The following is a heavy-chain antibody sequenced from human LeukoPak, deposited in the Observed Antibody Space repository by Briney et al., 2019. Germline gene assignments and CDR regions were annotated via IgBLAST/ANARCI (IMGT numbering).Heavy chain of an antibody. D-gene: IGHD3-22*01. J-gene: IGHJ3*02. CDR1: GFTFDDYA. V-gene: IGHV3-9*01. CDR3: AREVGSNYDSSGYYPKNDAFDI. Sequence: GGSLRLSCAASGFTFDDYAMHWVRQAPGKGLEWVSGISWNSGSIGYADSVKGRFTISRDNAKNSLYLQMNSLRAEDTAVYYCAREVGSNYDSSGYYPKNDAFDIWGQGTMVTVSS. CDR2: ISWNSGSI.